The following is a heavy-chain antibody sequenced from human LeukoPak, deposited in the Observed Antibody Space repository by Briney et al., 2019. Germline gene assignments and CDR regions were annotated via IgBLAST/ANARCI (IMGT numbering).Heavy chain of an antibody. Sequence: GGSLRLSCAASGFTFSSYEMNWVRQAPGKGLEWVSYISSSGSTIYYADSVKGRFTISRDNAKSSLYLQMNSLRAEDTAVYYCARERICSGGSCPFDPWGQGTLVTVSS. CDR3: ARERICSGGSCPFDP. D-gene: IGHD2-15*01. J-gene: IGHJ5*02. CDR2: ISSSGSTI. CDR1: GFTFSSYE. V-gene: IGHV3-48*03.